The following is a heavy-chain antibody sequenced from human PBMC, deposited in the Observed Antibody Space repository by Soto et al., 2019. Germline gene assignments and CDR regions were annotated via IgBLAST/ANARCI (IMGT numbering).Heavy chain of an antibody. CDR2: IYYSGST. V-gene: IGHV4-30-4*01. Sequence: SETLSLTCTVSGGSISSGDYYWSWIRQPPGKGLEWIGYIYYSGSTYYNPSLKSRVTISVDTSKNQFSLKLSSVTAADTAVYYCARIDCSSTSCYDAFDIWGQGTMVTVSS. CDR1: GGSISSGDYY. CDR3: ARIDCSSTSCYDAFDI. D-gene: IGHD2-2*01. J-gene: IGHJ3*02.